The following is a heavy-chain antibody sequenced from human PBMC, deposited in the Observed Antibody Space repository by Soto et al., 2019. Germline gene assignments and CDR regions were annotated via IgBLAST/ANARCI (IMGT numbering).Heavy chain of an antibody. CDR1: GGSISSYY. V-gene: IGHV4-59*01. Sequence: PSETLSLTCTVSGGSISSYYWSWIRQPPGKGLEWLGYIYYSGSTNYNPSLQSRVTISVDTSKNQFSLKLSSVTAADTAVYYCARDVGAPSGFDYWGQGTLVTGSA. CDR3: ARDVGAPSGFDY. J-gene: IGHJ4*02. D-gene: IGHD4-17*01. CDR2: IYYSGST.